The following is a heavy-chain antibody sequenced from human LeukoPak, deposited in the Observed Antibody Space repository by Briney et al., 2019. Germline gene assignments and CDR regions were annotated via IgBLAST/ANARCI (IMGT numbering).Heavy chain of an antibody. CDR2: ISYDGSNK. D-gene: IGHD3-22*01. Sequence: PGGSLRLSCAASGFTFSSYAMHWVRQAPGKGLEWVAVISYDGSNKYYADSVKGRFTISRDNSKNTLYLQMNSLRAEDTAVYYCARGLTMITQTSRLYWGQGTLVTVSS. V-gene: IGHV3-30-3*01. CDR3: ARGLTMITQTSRLY. CDR1: GFTFSSYA. J-gene: IGHJ4*02.